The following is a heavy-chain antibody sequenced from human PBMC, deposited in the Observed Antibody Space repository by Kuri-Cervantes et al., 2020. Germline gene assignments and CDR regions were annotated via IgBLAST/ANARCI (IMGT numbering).Heavy chain of an antibody. CDR1: GFTFSSYA. Sequence: GESLKISCAASGFTFSSYAMSWVRQAPGQGLEWVAAISSSSSHIYYGDSVKGRFTVSRDNAKNSLFLQMNSLRAEDTAVYYCTKALGWYFDLWGRGTVVTVSS. CDR3: TKALGWYFDL. V-gene: IGHV3-21*01. CDR2: ISSSSSHI. J-gene: IGHJ2*01.